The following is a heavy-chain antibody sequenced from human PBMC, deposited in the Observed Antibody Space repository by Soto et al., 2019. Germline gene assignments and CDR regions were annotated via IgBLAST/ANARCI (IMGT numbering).Heavy chain of an antibody. CDR2: MNPNSGNT. J-gene: IGHJ4*02. D-gene: IGHD6-13*01. Sequence: GASVKVSCKASGFTFTSSAVHWVRQARGQSLEWMGWMNPNSGNTGYAQKFQGRVTMTRNTSISTAYMELSSLRSEDTAVYYCARGRGRSSWYELDYWGQGTLVTVSS. CDR3: ARGRGRSSWYELDY. CDR1: GFTFTSSA. V-gene: IGHV1-8*02.